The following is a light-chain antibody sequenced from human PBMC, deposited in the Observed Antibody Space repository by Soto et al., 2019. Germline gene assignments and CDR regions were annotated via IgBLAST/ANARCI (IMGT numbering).Light chain of an antibody. V-gene: IGKV3-15*01. Sequence: EIVMTQSPATLSVSPGERATLSCRASQSVNSNLAWYQQKPGQAPRLLIHGASTRATGIPARFSGTGSGTEFTLTISNLQSEDIAVYYCQQYNNWPPITFGQGTRLETK. CDR2: GAS. CDR3: QQYNNWPPIT. J-gene: IGKJ5*01. CDR1: QSVNSN.